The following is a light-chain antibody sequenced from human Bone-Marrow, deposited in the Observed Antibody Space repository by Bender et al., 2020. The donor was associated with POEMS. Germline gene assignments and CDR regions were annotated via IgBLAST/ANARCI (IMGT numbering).Light chain of an antibody. Sequence: KFLLTQPHSVSESPGKTVTISCTRSSGDIASSYVQWYQQRPGSSPTTVIYEDDLRPSGVPDRFSASIDSSSNSASLTITALKTEDEADYYCQSHDRSNHVVFGGGTKLTVL. CDR3: QSHDRSNHVV. CDR1: SGDIASSY. J-gene: IGLJ2*01. CDR2: EDD. V-gene: IGLV6-57*01.